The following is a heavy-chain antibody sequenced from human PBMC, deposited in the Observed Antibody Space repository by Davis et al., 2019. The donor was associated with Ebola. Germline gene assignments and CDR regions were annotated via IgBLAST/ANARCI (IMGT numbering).Heavy chain of an antibody. V-gene: IGHV1-18*01. CDR1: GYTFTSYG. Sequence: ASVKVSCKASGYTFTSYGISWVRQAPGQGLEWMGWISAYNGNTNYAQKLQGRVTMTRNTSISTAYMELSSLTSGDTAVYYCARGRKVARMGSWFDSWGQGTGHRLL. J-gene: IGHJ5*01. CDR3: ARGRKVARMGSWFDS. D-gene: IGHD5-12*01. CDR2: ISAYNGNT.